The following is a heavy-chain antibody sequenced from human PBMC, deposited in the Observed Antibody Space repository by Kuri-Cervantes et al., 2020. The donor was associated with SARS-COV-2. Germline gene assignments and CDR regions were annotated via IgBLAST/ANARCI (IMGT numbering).Heavy chain of an antibody. D-gene: IGHD6-25*01. CDR2: ISYDGSNK. V-gene: IGHV3-30*03. CDR3: ARQGGRAIYFDY. CDR1: GFSFSSYG. Sequence: GESLKISCAASGFSFSSYGMSWVRQAPGKGLEWVAVISYDGSNKYYADSVKGRFTISRDNSKNTLYLQMNSLRAEDTAVYYCARQGGRAIYFDYWGQGTLVTVSS. J-gene: IGHJ4*02.